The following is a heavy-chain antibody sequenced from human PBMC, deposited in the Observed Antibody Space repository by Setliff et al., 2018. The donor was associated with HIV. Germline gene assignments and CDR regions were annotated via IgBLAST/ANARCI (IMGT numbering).Heavy chain of an antibody. CDR2: INHSGST. CDR1: GGSFSGYY. D-gene: IGHD3-22*01. CDR3: ARGRAYYDSSGYYYFDY. V-gene: IGHV4-34*01. Sequence: TSETLSLTCAVYGGSFSGYYWSWIRQPPGKGLEWIGEINHSGSTNYNPSLKSRVTISVDTSKNQFSLKLSSVTAADTAVYYCARGRAYYDSSGYYYFDYWGQGTLVTVSS. J-gene: IGHJ4*02.